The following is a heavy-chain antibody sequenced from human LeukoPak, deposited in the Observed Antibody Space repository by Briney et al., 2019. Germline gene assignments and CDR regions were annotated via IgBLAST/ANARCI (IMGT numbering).Heavy chain of an antibody. D-gene: IGHD5-12*01. Sequence: SETLSLTCAVYGGSFSGYYWSWIRQPPGKGLEWIGEINHSGSTNYNPSLKSRVTISVDTSKNQFSLKLSSVTAADTAVYYCARGVVAPGYWGQGTLVTVSS. J-gene: IGHJ4*02. CDR1: GGSFSGYY. CDR3: ARGVVAPGY. V-gene: IGHV4-34*01. CDR2: INHSGST.